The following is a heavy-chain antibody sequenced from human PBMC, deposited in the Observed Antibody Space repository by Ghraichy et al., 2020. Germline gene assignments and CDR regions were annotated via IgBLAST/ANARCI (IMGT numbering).Heavy chain of an antibody. D-gene: IGHD3-10*01. CDR1: GGSFSGYY. J-gene: IGHJ6*02. CDR2: INHSGST. Sequence: SQTLSLTCAVYGGSFSGYYWSWIRQPPGKGLEWIGEINHSGSTNYNPSLKSRVTISVDTSKNQFSLKLSSVTAADTAVYYCAREYNNQSKYRTTWRGGYYYGMDVWGQGTTVTVSS. CDR3: AREYNNQSKYRTTWRGGYYYGMDV. V-gene: IGHV4-34*01.